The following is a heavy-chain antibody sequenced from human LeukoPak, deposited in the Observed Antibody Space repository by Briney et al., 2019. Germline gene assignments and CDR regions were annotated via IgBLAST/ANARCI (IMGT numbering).Heavy chain of an antibody. CDR2: IGPTGFDR. J-gene: IGHJ4*02. D-gene: IGHD1-14*01. CDR3: ATETNGRHYDY. V-gene: IGHV3-21*06. CDR1: GLTFSTSG. Sequence: PGGSLRLSCTTSGLTFSTSGFNWVRQAPGKGLEWVASIGPTGFDRYHADSIKGRFTISRDNANNFLYLQMDSLRAEDTAVYYCATETNGRHYDYWGQGTLLAVSS.